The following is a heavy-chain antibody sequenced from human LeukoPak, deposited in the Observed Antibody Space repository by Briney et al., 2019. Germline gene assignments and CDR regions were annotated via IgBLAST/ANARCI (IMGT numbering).Heavy chain of an antibody. CDR1: GISFSSSW. V-gene: IGHV3-7*01. Sequence: AGSLRLSCTASGISFSSSWMHWIRQAPGKRLEWVANINQDGTHRYYVDSVEGRFTVSRDTAKNSVYLEMNSLRAEDTAVYYCARDRGYTSYDFWGQGILVTVSS. J-gene: IGHJ4*02. CDR3: ARDRGYTSYDF. CDR2: INQDGTHR. D-gene: IGHD5-18*01.